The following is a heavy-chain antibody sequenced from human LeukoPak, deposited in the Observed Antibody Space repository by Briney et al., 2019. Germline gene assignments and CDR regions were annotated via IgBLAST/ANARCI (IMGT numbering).Heavy chain of an antibody. CDR3: ARSITGTYYYYYGMDV. CDR2: ITGSGGST. D-gene: IGHD1-20*01. J-gene: IGHJ6*02. CDR1: GFSFNTYD. V-gene: IGHV3-23*01. Sequence: PGGSLRLSCAASGFSFNTYDMTWVRQAPGKGLEWVSLITGSGGSTFYADSAKGRFTISRDNSKNTLYLQMNSLRAEDTAVYYCARSITGTYYYYYGMDVWGQGTTVTVSS.